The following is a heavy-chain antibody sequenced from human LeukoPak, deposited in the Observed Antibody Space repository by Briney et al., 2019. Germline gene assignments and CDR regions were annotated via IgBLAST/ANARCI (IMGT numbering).Heavy chain of an antibody. V-gene: IGHV5-51*01. D-gene: IGHD3-9*01. Sequence: GESLKISCKGSGYSFTSYWVGWVRQMPGKGLEWMGIIYPGDSDTRYSPSFQGQVTISADKSISTAYLQWSSLKASDTAMYYCARPLRYYDILTGYYNVFSGFDPWGQGTLVTVSS. CDR2: IYPGDSDT. J-gene: IGHJ5*02. CDR1: GYSFTSYW. CDR3: ARPLRYYDILTGYYNVFSGFDP.